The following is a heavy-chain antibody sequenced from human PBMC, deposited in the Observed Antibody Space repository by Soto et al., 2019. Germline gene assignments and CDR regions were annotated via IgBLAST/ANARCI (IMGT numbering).Heavy chain of an antibody. CDR1: GCTFGNYG. J-gene: IGHJ4*02. CDR2: INDYATTI. V-gene: IGHV3-74*01. CDR3: TRGGLEPFDF. Sequence: VPLRLSCTASGCTFGNYGGHWIRQAPGKGLVWVSRINDYATTINYADSVKGRFTISRDNAKNTLYLQMNSLKVEDTAVYYCTRGGLEPFDFWGQGALVTVSS. D-gene: IGHD1-1*01.